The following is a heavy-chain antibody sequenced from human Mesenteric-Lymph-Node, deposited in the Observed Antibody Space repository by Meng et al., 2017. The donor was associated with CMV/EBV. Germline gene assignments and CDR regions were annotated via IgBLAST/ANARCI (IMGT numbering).Heavy chain of an antibody. Sequence: SGYNFTSYYVHWVRQAPGQGLEWMGLINPSGGSTNYLHKFQGRVTLTRDTSTSTVYMDLSSLTPEDTAVYYCARPQYSSGWSLFYWGQGTLVTVSS. V-gene: IGHV1-46*01. CDR3: ARPQYSSGWSLFY. J-gene: IGHJ4*02. D-gene: IGHD6-19*01. CDR2: INPSGGST. CDR1: GYNFTSYY.